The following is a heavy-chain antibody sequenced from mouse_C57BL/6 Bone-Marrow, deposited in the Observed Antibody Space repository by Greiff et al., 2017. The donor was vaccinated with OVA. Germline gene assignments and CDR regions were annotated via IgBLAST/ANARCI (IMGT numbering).Heavy chain of an antibody. CDR1: GFNIKDDY. Sequence: VQLQQSGAELVRPGASVKLSCTASGFNIKDDYMHWVKPRPEQGLEWIGWIDPENGDTEYASKFQGKATITADTSSNTAYLQLSSLTSEDTAVYYCTTLYYGSSYGWFAYWGQGTLVTVSA. J-gene: IGHJ3*01. D-gene: IGHD1-1*01. CDR2: IDPENGDT. CDR3: TTLYYGSSYGWFAY. V-gene: IGHV14-4*01.